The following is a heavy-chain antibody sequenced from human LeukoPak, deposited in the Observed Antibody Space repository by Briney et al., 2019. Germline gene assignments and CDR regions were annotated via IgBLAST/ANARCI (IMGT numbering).Heavy chain of an antibody. J-gene: IGHJ4*02. CDR3: ARRVAVAGSGDY. CDR2: IKEDGSAT. D-gene: IGHD6-19*01. CDR1: GFTFSTYW. V-gene: IGHV3-7*02. Sequence: GGSLRLSCAASGFTFSTYWMTWVRQAPGKGPEWVANIKEDGSATYYVDSVKGRFTISRDNAKNSLYLQMNSLRDEDTAVYYCARRVAVAGSGDYWGQGTLVTVSS.